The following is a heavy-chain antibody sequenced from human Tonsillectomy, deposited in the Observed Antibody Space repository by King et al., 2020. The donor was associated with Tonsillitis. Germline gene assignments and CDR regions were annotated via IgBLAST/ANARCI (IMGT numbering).Heavy chain of an antibody. J-gene: IGHJ4*02. CDR3: ARNYYDHSGVYNYWGPFDY. CDR2: VNPNNGNT. V-gene: IGHV1-18*04. Sequence: VQLVESGGEVKKTGASVKVSCKASGYTFNSYGISWVRQAPGQGLEWMGWVNPNNGNTNYAQNFQGRVTMTTDTSTSTAYMELRSLGSDDTAVYYCARNYYDHSGVYNYWGPFDYWGQGTLVTVSS. D-gene: IGHD3-22*01. CDR1: GYTFNSYG.